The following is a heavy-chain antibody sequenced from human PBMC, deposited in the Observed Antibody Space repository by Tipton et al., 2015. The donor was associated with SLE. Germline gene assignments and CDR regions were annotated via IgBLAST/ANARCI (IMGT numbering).Heavy chain of an antibody. V-gene: IGHV4-34*01. J-gene: IGHJ4*02. CDR3: ARHGGNALDY. CDR1: GGSFSGYY. D-gene: IGHD1-1*01. Sequence: LRLSCAVYGGSFSGYYWSWIRQPPWKGLEWIGEINHNGSTNYNPSLKSRVTISVDTSKNQFSLKLSSVTAADTAVYYCARHGGNALDYWGQGTLVTVSS. CDR2: INHNGST.